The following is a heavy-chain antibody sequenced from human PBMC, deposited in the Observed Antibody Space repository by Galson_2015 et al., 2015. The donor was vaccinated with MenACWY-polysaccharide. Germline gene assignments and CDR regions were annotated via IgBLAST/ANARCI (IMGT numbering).Heavy chain of an antibody. CDR3: ARAIAVAGQRRDFDL. V-gene: IGHV4-59*02. CDR1: GGSVSSYY. CDR2: INYSGST. J-gene: IGHJ2*01. D-gene: IGHD6-19*01. Sequence: ETLSLTCTVSGGSVSSYYWNWIRQPPGKGLEWVGYINYSGSTNHNPSLKSRVTMSVDTSKNQFSLNLTSVTDADTAVYYCARAIAVAGQRRDFDLWGRGTLVTVSS.